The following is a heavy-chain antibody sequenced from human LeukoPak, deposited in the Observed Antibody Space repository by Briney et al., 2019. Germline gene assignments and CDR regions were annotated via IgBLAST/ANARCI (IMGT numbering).Heavy chain of an antibody. V-gene: IGHV3-9*01. CDR1: GFTFDDYA. Sequence: GGSLRLSCAASGFTFDDYAMHWVRQAPGKGLEWVSSISWNSGSIANADSVKGRFTISRDNAKNSLYLQMNSLRAEDTAFYYCAKATYSTSPGYYFDYWGQGTLVTVSS. CDR3: AKATYSTSPGYYFDY. D-gene: IGHD6-6*01. J-gene: IGHJ4*02. CDR2: ISWNSGSI.